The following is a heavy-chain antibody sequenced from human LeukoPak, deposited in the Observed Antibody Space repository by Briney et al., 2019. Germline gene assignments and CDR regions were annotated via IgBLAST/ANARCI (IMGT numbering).Heavy chain of an antibody. CDR3: TTRRQDGW. V-gene: IGHV3-15*01. D-gene: IGHD2-15*01. J-gene: IGHJ4*02. Sequence: GGSLRLSCVASVFTFSDAWMSWVRQAPGKGLEWVGRINSKIDGGTIDYAAPVKGRFTISRDDSRNTLYLHMNSLKTEDTAVYYCTTRRQDGWWGQGTLVTVSS. CDR1: VFTFSDAW. CDR2: INSKIDGGTI.